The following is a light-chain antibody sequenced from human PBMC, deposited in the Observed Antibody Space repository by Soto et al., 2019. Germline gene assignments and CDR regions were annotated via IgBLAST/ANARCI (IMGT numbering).Light chain of an antibody. CDR3: SSYTTSNTRQIV. CDR2: DVS. Sequence: SGLTLAACVCGSPGQSLTIYYTGTSSDVGGYNYVSWYQHHPGKAPKLMIYDVSNRPSGVSNRFSGSKSGNTASLTISGLQPEDEADYYCSSYTTSNTRQIVFGTGTKVTVL. J-gene: IGLJ1*01. V-gene: IGLV2-14*03. CDR1: SSDVGGYNY.